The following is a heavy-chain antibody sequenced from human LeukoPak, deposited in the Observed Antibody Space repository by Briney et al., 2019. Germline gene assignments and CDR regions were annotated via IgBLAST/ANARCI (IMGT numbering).Heavy chain of an antibody. Sequence: SSETLSLTCTVSGGSINNYYWTWIRQPPGKGLEWLGYISYSGSTSYIPSLKSRVTISVDTSKNQFSLKLSSVTAADTAVYYCARGRRGSYGSFFGRWFDPWGQGTLVTVSS. CDR2: ISYSGST. D-gene: IGHD5-18*01. V-gene: IGHV4-59*12. CDR1: GGSINNYY. CDR3: ARGRRGSYGSFFGRWFDP. J-gene: IGHJ5*02.